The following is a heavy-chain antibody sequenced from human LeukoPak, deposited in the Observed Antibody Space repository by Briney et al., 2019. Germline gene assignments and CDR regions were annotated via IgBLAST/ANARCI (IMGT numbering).Heavy chain of an antibody. V-gene: IGHV3-23*01. CDR1: GFTFSSYA. CDR2: ISAGGGST. J-gene: IGHJ4*02. CDR3: ARGRYCSGGSCYLPPPNLFDY. D-gene: IGHD2-15*01. Sequence: PGGSLRLSRAASGFTFSSYAMSWVRQAPGKGLEWVSGISAGGGSTYYADSVKGRFTISRDNSKNTLYLQMNSLRAEDTAVYYCARGRYCSGGSCYLPPPNLFDYWGQGTLVTVSS.